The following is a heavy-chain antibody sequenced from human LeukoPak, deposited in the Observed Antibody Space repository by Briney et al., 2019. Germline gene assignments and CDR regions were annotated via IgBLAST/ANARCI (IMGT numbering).Heavy chain of an antibody. CDR3: ARGNGWYYY. CDR2: IYYSGGT. V-gene: IGHV4-59*01. CDR1: GGSISSYY. J-gene: IGHJ4*02. Sequence: LETLSLTCTVSGGSISSYYWSWVRQPPGKGLEWIGYIYYSGGTNYNPSLKSRVTISVDTSKNQFSLKLRSVTAADTAVYFCARGNGWYYYWGQGTLVTVSS. D-gene: IGHD6-19*01.